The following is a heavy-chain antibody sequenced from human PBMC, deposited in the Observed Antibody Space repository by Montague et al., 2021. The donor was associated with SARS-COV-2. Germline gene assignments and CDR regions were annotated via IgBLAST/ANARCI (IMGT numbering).Heavy chain of an antibody. CDR3: ARTGDAYTRYYFDY. Sequence: TLSLTCIVSSDSISSGGYYWSWIRQHPGKGLEWIGYIYYSGNTYYNPSLKSRVTMSVDTTKNQFSLTPNSVTAADTAVYYCARTGDAYTRYYFDYWGQGTLVTVSS. CDR1: SDSISSGGYY. D-gene: IGHD5-24*01. V-gene: IGHV4-31*03. CDR2: IYYSGNT. J-gene: IGHJ4*02.